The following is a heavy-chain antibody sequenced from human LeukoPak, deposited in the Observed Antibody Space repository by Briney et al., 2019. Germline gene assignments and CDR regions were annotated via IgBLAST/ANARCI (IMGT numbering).Heavy chain of an antibody. V-gene: IGHV3-23*01. J-gene: IGHJ4*02. CDR3: VEDVVVIVTAKPGI. CDR2: IIGSGGST. D-gene: IGHD2-15*01. Sequence: GGSLRLSCEASGFTFSNYAMTWVRQTPGKGLEWVSSIIGSGGSTYYADSVKGRFTISRDNSKNTVFLQMNSLRADDTAVYYCVEDVVVIVTAKPGIWGQGTLVTVSS. CDR1: GFTFSNYA.